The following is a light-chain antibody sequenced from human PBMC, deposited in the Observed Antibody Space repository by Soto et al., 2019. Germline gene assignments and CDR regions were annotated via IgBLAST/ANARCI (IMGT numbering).Light chain of an antibody. CDR2: GNS. CDR3: QSYDSSLSGWV. J-gene: IGLJ3*02. CDR1: SSNIGAGYD. Sequence: QYVLTQPPSVSGAPGQRVTISCTGSSSNIGAGYDVHWYQQLPGTAPKLLIYGNSNRPSGVPDRFSGSKSGTSASLAITGLQAEDEADYYCQSYDSSLSGWVFGGGTKLTAL. V-gene: IGLV1-40*01.